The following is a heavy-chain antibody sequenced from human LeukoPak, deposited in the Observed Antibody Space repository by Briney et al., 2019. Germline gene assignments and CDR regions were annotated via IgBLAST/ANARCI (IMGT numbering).Heavy chain of an antibody. CDR3: ARDNGGLYQSRDYYYMDV. J-gene: IGHJ6*03. V-gene: IGHV3-11*04. CDR1: GFTFSEYY. CDR2: ISSSGSTI. D-gene: IGHD3-10*01. Sequence: PGXSLGLSCAASGFTFSEYYMSWVRQAPGKGREWVSYISSSGSTIYYADSVKGRFTISRYNAKNSLYLQMNSLRAEDTAVYYCARDNGGLYQSRDYYYMDVWGKGTTVTVSS.